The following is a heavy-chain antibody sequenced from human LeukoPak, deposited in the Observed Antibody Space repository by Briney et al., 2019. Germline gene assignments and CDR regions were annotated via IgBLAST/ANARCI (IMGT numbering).Heavy chain of an antibody. CDR2: IDYSGIT. Sequence: SETLSFTCTVSGASIGTYYWSWIRQPPGKGLEWIGYIDYSGITNYNPSLKSRVAMSLDTSKNHFSLMLYSVTAADTAVYYCARDYAFDIWGQGTMVTVSS. J-gene: IGHJ3*02. CDR1: GASIGTYY. V-gene: IGHV4-59*01. CDR3: ARDYAFDI.